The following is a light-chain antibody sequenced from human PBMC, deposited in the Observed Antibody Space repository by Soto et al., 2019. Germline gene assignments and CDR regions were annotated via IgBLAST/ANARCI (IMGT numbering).Light chain of an antibody. CDR3: SSYAGSNNF. V-gene: IGLV2-8*01. CDR2: EVT. Sequence: QSALTQPPSASGSPGQSVTISCTGTSSDVGGYNYVSWYQQHPGKAPKLMIYEVTKRPSGVPDRFSGSKSGNTASLTVSGLQADYEADYYCSSYAGSNNFFGGGTKLTVL. J-gene: IGLJ2*01. CDR1: SSDVGGYNY.